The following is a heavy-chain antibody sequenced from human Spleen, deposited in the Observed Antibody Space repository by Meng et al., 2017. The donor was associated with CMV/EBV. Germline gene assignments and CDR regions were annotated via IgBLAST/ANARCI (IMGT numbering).Heavy chain of an antibody. Sequence: SETLSLTCTVSGGSISSYYWSWIRQPPGKGLEWIGYIYYSGSTNYNPSLKSRVTISVDTSTNQFSLKLSSVTAADTAVYYCARDSGDSDWFDPWGQGTLVTVSS. CDR3: ARDSGDSDWFDP. CDR1: GGSISSYY. V-gene: IGHV4-59*01. D-gene: IGHD3-10*01. CDR2: IYYSGST. J-gene: IGHJ5*02.